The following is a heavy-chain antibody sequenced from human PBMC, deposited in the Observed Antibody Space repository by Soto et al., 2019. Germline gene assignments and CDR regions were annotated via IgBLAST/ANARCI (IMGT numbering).Heavy chain of an antibody. CDR3: ARAGTTSHLDYYGMDV. CDR1: GFTFNRYA. Sequence: GGSLRLSCLGSGFTFNRYAMSWIRQAPGKGLEWVAYISGSGGSTYYADSVKGRFTISRDNSKNTLYLQMNSLRAEDTAVYYCARAGTTSHLDYYGMDVWGQGTTVTVSS. V-gene: IGHV3-23*01. D-gene: IGHD1-1*01. CDR2: ISGSGGST. J-gene: IGHJ6*02.